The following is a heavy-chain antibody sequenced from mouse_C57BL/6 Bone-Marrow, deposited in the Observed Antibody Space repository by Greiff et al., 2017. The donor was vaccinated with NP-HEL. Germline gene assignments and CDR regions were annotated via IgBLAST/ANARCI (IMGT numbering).Heavy chain of an antibody. D-gene: IGHD4-1*02. CDR1: GFSLTSYG. V-gene: IGHV2-5*01. J-gene: IGHJ4*01. Sequence: VQLQESGPGLVQPSQSLSITCTVSGFSLTSYGVHWVRQSPGKGLEWLGVIWRGGSTDYNAAFMSRLSITKDNSKSQVFFKMNSLQADDTAIYYCATTTGTNYYAMDYWGQGTSVTVSS. CDR2: IWRGGST. CDR3: ATTTGTNYYAMDY.